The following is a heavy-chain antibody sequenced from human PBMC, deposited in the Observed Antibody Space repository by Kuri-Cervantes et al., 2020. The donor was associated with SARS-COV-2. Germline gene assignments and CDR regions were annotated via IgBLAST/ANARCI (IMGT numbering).Heavy chain of an antibody. CDR3: ARRVRGEWLSQYYFDY. CDR2: IIPIFGTA. CDR1: GGTFSSYA. J-gene: IGHJ4*02. Sequence: SVKVSCKASGGTFSSYAISWVRQAPGQGLEWMGGIIPIFGTANYAQKFQGRVTITADQSTSTAYMELSSLRSEDTAVYYCARRVRGEWLSQYYFDYWGQGTLVTVSS. D-gene: IGHD3-3*01. V-gene: IGHV1-69*13.